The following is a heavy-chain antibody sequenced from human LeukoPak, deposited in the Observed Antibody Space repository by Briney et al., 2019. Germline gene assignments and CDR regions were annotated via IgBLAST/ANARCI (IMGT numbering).Heavy chain of an antibody. CDR1: GYTFTSYY. J-gene: IGHJ3*02. D-gene: IGHD6-25*01. V-gene: IGHV1-46*01. Sequence: ASVKVSCKASGYTFTSYYMHWVRQAPGQGLEWMGIINPSGGCTSYAQKFQGRVTMTRDMSTSTVYMELSSLRSEDTAVYYCARGGYQNAFDIWGQGTMVTVSS. CDR3: ARGGYQNAFDI. CDR2: INPSGGCT.